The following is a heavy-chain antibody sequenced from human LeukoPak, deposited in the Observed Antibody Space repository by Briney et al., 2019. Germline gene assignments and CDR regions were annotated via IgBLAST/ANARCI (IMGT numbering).Heavy chain of an antibody. V-gene: IGHV4-59*11. Sequence: SQTLSLTCTVSGGSMSSHYWNWTRHPPGKGLEWIGYIYYSGSTNYNPSLKSRLTISVDTSKNQFSLKLSSVTAADTAVYYCARDPSSSGGWFDPWGQGTLVTVSS. D-gene: IGHD6-6*01. CDR3: ARDPSSSGGWFDP. J-gene: IGHJ5*02. CDR2: IYYSGST. CDR1: GGSMSSHY.